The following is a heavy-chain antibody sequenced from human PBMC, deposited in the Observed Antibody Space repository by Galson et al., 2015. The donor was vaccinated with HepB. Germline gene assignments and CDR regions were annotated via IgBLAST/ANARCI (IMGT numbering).Heavy chain of an antibody. Sequence: SLRLSCAASGFTFSSYAMHWVRQAPGKGLEWVAVISYDGSNKYYADSVKGRFTISRDNSKNTLYLQMNSLRAEDTAVYYCARDEILIAAAGTGLGAFDIWGQGTMVTVSS. V-gene: IGHV3-30*04. CDR2: ISYDGSNK. D-gene: IGHD6-13*01. CDR1: GFTFSSYA. J-gene: IGHJ3*02. CDR3: ARDEILIAAAGTGLGAFDI.